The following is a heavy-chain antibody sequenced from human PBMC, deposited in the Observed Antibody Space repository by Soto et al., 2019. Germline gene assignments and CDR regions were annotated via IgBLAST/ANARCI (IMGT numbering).Heavy chain of an antibody. Sequence: GASVKVSCKASGGTFSSYAISWVRQAPGQGLEWMGEIIPIFGTANYAQKFQERVTITTDISTSTAYMELSSLRSEDTAVYYCAAGNSGYYNAFFWGQGTLVTVSS. CDR3: AAGNSGYYNAFF. CDR2: IIPIFGTA. D-gene: IGHD3-3*01. CDR1: GGTFSSYA. J-gene: IGHJ4*02. V-gene: IGHV1-69*05.